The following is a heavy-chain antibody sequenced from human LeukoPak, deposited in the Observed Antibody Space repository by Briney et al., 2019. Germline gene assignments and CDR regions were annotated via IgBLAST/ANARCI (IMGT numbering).Heavy chain of an antibody. D-gene: IGHD6-19*01. V-gene: IGHV1-69*06. CDR1: GGTFSSYA. J-gene: IGHJ6*04. Sequence: GSSVKVSCKASGGTFSSYAISWVRQAPGQGLEWMGGIIPIFGTANYAQKFQGRVTITADKSTSTAYMELSSLRSEDTAVYYCARGGPWPSGWPPDVWGKGTTVTISS. CDR3: ARGGPWPSGWPPDV. CDR2: IIPIFGTA.